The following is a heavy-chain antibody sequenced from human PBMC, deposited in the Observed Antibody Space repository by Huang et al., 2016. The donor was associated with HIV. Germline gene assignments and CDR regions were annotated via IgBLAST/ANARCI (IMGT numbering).Heavy chain of an antibody. D-gene: IGHD3-16*01. CDR3: AREGQNWLGKPFGALAF. J-gene: IGHJ4*03. CDR2: IIPRFGLT. V-gene: IGHV1-69*10. CDR1: GVSFSDYA. Sequence: QAQLVQSGAAVMKPGSSVRVSCKASGVSFSDYAFSWVRRAPGQGLDWVGGIIPRFGLTNYAPRWQGRVTISADKSSNTVYLELTSLRSGDTAVYYCAREGQNWLGKPFGALAFWGQGTEVIVSS.